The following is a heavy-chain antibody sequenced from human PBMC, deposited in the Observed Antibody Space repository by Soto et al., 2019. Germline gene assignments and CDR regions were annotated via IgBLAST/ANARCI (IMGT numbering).Heavy chain of an antibody. D-gene: IGHD3-16*01. CDR3: ARDGTGYFDSFGGALDT. CDR2: IWYDSTNK. CDR1: GFTFSSYG. Sequence: QVQLVESGGGVVQPGRSRRLSCAASGFTFSSYGMHWVRQVPGKGLEWVALIWYDSTNKYYADSAKGRVTISRDNSKNTLYLQMNSLRADDTTVYYCARDGTGYFDSFGGALDTWGQGTTVTV. J-gene: IGHJ3*02. V-gene: IGHV3-33*01.